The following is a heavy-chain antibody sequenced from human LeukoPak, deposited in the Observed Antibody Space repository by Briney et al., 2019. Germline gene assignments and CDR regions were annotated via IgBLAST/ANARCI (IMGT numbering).Heavy chain of an antibody. V-gene: IGHV1-69*13. Sequence: GASVKVSCKASGGTFSSYAISWVRQAPGQGLEWMGGIIPIFGTANYAQKFQGRVTITADESTSTAYMELSSLRSEDTAVYYRARENYYDGSGSPSASAPVDHWGQGTLVTVSS. CDR2: IIPIFGTA. CDR1: GGTFSSYA. D-gene: IGHD3-22*01. CDR3: ARENYYDGSGSPSASAPVDH. J-gene: IGHJ4*02.